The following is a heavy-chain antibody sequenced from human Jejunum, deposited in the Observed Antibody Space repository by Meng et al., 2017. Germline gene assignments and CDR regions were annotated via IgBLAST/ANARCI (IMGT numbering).Heavy chain of an antibody. CDR1: GFSISNSAFY. V-gene: IGHV4-39*07. Sequence: SETLSLTCNISGFSISNSAFYWGWIRQPPGKGLEWIGSVYYSGKTYYNPSLKSRVIVSLDKSKNQFFLKLSSVTAADTAMYYCARDRFCGADCYDLWGRGTMVT. J-gene: IGHJ5*02. CDR3: ARDRFCGADCYDL. D-gene: IGHD2-21*02. CDR2: VYYSGKT.